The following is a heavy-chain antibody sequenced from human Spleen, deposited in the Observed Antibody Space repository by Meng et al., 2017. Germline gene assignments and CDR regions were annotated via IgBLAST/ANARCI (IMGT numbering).Heavy chain of an antibody. CDR2: TGHSGFT. Sequence: QPQLQDSGPGLVKPSEALSLTCSVSGGSISTSGYYWGWIRQPPGKGLEWIGSTGHSGFTYYTPSLESRVTVSVDTSRSQFSLELTSVTAADTAVYYCARGAQDSSSWGQGTLVTVSS. V-gene: IGHV4-39*01. D-gene: IGHD6-13*01. J-gene: IGHJ4*02. CDR3: ARGAQDSSS. CDR1: GGSISTSGYY.